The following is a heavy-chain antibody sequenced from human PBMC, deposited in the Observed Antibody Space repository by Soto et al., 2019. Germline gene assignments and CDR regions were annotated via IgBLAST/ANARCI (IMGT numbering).Heavy chain of an antibody. J-gene: IGHJ2*01. CDR3: ARGGLMGNGYVDL. Sequence: QVQLVQSGAEVKKPGSSVKLSCNAAGGTFNNLAVRWVRQAPGQGLEWMGEIIPMFGSTNYAQRFQGRVTITADESRSIAYMYLSSLRSDDTAIYYCARGGLMGNGYVDLGGRGTLVTVSS. V-gene: IGHV1-69*01. CDR2: IIPMFGST. D-gene: IGHD2-21*02. CDR1: GGTFNNLA.